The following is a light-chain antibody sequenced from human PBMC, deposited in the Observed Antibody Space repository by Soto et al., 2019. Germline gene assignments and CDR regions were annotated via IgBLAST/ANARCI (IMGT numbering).Light chain of an antibody. J-gene: IGKJ4*01. CDR2: GAS. V-gene: IGKV3-20*01. CDR1: QSVSSY. CDR3: QQYGSSPGT. Sequence: EIVLTQSPGTLSLSPGERATLSCRASQSVSSYLAWYQQKRGQAPRLLISGASSRATGVPDRFSGSGSGTAVTLTISRLEPEDFAVYYCQQYGSSPGTFGGGTMVEIK.